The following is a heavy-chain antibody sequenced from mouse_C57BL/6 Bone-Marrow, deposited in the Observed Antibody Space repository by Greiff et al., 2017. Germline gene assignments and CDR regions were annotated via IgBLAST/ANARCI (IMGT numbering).Heavy chain of an antibody. V-gene: IGHV1-69*01. CDR1: GYTFTSYW. J-gene: IGHJ3*01. D-gene: IGHD1-1*01. CDR3: ARGYYGFAY. Sequence: QVQLQQPGAELVMPGASVKLSCKASGYTFTSYWMHWVKQRPGQGLEWIGEIDPSDSYTNYNQKFKGKSTLTVEQSSSTAYMQLSSLTSEDSAVYYCARGYYGFAYWGQGTLVTVSA. CDR2: IDPSDSYT.